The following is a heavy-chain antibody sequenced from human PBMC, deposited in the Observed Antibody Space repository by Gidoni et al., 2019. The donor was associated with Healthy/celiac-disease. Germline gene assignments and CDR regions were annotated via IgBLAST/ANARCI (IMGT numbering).Heavy chain of an antibody. Sequence: EVQLVESGGGLVQPGGSLRLSCAASGFTVISNYIIWVRQAPGKGLEWVSVIYSGGSTYYADSGEGRFTISRDNSKNTLYRQMNSLRAEDTAVYYCARSPDEDSLVVTAPPYYYYGMDVWGQGTTVTVSS. J-gene: IGHJ6*02. CDR1: GFTVISNY. D-gene: IGHD2-21*02. CDR3: ARSPDEDSLVVTAPPYYYYGMDV. V-gene: IGHV3-66*01. CDR2: IYSGGST.